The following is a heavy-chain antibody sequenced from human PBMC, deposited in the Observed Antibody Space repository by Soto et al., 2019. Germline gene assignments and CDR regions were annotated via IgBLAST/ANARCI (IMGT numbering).Heavy chain of an antibody. V-gene: IGHV3-7*05. D-gene: IGHD6-13*01. Sequence: EVQLEESGGDLVQPGGSLRLSCAASGFTLSAYWMTWVRQAPGKGLEWVANINRDGSTKSYLDSVRGRFTVSRDNVGNTLYLQMDSLRADDRALYNCARDLSPGSSRLYLDAFDLWGQGTMVTVSS. CDR2: INRDGSTK. J-gene: IGHJ3*01. CDR3: ARDLSPGSSRLYLDAFDL. CDR1: GFTLSAYW.